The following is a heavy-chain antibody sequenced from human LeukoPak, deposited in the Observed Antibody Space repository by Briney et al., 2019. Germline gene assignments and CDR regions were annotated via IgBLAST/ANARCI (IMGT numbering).Heavy chain of an antibody. J-gene: IGHJ4*02. CDR1: GFTFSSYW. V-gene: IGHV3-7*01. D-gene: IGHD3-10*01. Sequence: GGSLRLSCAASGFTFSSYWMSWVRQAPGKGLEWVANIKQDGSEKYYVDSVKGRFTISRDNAKNSLYLQMNSLRAEDTAVYYCARNGPITMVRGALGYWGQGTLVTVSS. CDR3: ARNGPITMVRGALGY. CDR2: IKQDGSEK.